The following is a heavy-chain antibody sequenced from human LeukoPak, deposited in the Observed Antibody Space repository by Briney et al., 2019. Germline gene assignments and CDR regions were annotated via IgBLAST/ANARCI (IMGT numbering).Heavy chain of an antibody. CDR3: AGGYSSSYNWFDP. CDR2: IYYSGST. D-gene: IGHD6-6*01. Sequence: SETLSLTCTVSGGSISSSSYYWGWIRQPPGKGLEWIGSIYYSGSTYYNPSLKSRVTISVDTSKNQFSLKLSSVTAADTAVYYCAGGYSSSYNWFDPWGQGTLVTVSS. CDR1: GGSISSSSYY. J-gene: IGHJ5*02. V-gene: IGHV4-39*01.